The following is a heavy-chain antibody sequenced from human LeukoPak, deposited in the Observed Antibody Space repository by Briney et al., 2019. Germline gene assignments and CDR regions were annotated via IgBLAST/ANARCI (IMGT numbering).Heavy chain of an antibody. V-gene: IGHV1-58*02. D-gene: IGHD3-10*01. CDR3: AASRRFGELSSFYYYGLDV. CDR1: GFTFTGSA. CDR2: IVVGSGNT. Sequence: GASVKVSCKASGFTFTGSAMQWVRQARGQRLEWIGWIVVGSGNTNYAQKFQERVTITRDMSSSTAYMDLSSLRSEDTAVYYCAASRRFGELSSFYYYGLDVWGQGTTVTVSS. J-gene: IGHJ6*02.